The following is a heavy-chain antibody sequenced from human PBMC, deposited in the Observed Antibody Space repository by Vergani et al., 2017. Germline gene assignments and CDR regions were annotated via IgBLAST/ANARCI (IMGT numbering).Heavy chain of an antibody. J-gene: IGHJ5*02. CDR3: ARGLAVAADRWFDP. CDR2: IYYSGST. Sequence: QVQLQESGPGLVKPSETLSLTCTVSGGSISSYYWSWIRQPPGQGLEWIGYIYYSGSTNYNPSLTSRVTISVDTSKNQFSLELSSVTAADTAVYYCARGLAVAADRWFDPGSQGTLLTVS. V-gene: IGHV4-59*01. CDR1: GGSISSYY. D-gene: IGHD2-15*01.